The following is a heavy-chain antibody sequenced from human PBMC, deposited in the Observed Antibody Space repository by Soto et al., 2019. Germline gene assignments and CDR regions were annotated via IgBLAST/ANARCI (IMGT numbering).Heavy chain of an antibody. J-gene: IGHJ4*02. CDR2: ISYDGSNK. Sequence: QVQLVESGGGVVQPGRSLRLSCAASGFTFSSYAMHWVRQAPGKGLEWVAVISYDGSNKYYADSVKGRFTISRDNSKNTLYLQMNSLRAEDTAVYYCVREGVDSSGYEYYFDYWGQGTLVTVSS. D-gene: IGHD3-22*01. CDR3: VREGVDSSGYEYYFDY. V-gene: IGHV3-30-3*01. CDR1: GFTFSSYA.